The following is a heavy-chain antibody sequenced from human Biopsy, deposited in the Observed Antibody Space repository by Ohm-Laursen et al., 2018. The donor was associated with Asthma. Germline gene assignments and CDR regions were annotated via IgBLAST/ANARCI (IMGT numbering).Heavy chain of an antibody. CDR1: GGSINNFY. CDR2: TNERGVT. Sequence: TLSLTCTVSGGSINNFYWTWIRQSPGKGLEWIGETNERGVTNNNPSLKSRVIISIDTYWNRVSLKLTSVTAADTAVYFCARGPELDVWGQGTTVTVSS. J-gene: IGHJ6*02. CDR3: ARGPELDV. V-gene: IGHV4-34*01.